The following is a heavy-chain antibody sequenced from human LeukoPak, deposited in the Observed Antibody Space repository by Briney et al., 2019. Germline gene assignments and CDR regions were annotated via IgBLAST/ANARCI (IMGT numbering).Heavy chain of an antibody. CDR1: GFTFSDYY. CDR2: IYYSGST. CDR3: ARSDFWSGGFDY. Sequence: GSLRLSCAASGFTFSDYYMSWIRQPPGKGLEWIGYIYYSGSTNYNPSLKSRVTISVDTSKNQFSLKLSSVTAADTAVYHCARSDFWSGGFDYWGQGTLVTVSS. J-gene: IGHJ4*02. D-gene: IGHD3-3*01. V-gene: IGHV4-59*01.